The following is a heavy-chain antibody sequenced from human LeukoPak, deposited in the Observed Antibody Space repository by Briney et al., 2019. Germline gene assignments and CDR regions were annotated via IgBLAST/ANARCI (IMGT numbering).Heavy chain of an antibody. Sequence: PGGSLRLSCAASGFTFSSYAMSWVRQAPGKGLEWVSAISDSGRKTYYADSVKGRFTISRDNSKNTLYLQMNSLRAEDTAVFYCAKDKTFYYDKSGFYYFDYWGQGTLVTVSS. CDR2: ISDSGRKT. CDR1: GFTFSSYA. D-gene: IGHD3-22*01. CDR3: AKDKTFYYDKSGFYYFDY. V-gene: IGHV3-23*01. J-gene: IGHJ4*02.